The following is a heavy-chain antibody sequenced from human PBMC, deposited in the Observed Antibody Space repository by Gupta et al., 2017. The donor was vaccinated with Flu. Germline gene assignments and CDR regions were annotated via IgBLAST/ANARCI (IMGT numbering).Heavy chain of an antibody. CDR3: ARGRGMTQLELRGGVVDRSYYFDY. D-gene: IGHD1-7*01. CDR2: INHSGST. CDR1: GGSFSGYY. Sequence: QVQLQQWGAGLLKPSETLSLTCAVYGGSFSGYYWSWIRQPPGKGLEWIGEINHSGSTNYNPSLKSRVTISVDTSKNQFSLKLSSVTAADTAVYYCARGRGMTQLELRGGVVDRSYYFDYWGQGTLVTVSS. J-gene: IGHJ4*02. V-gene: IGHV4-34*01.